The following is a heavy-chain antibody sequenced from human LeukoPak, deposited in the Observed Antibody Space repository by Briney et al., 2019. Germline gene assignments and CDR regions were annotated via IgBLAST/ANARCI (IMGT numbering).Heavy chain of an antibody. CDR3: ARGTQMATIFVY. Sequence: ASVKVSCKVSGYTLTELSMHWVRQAPGKGLEWMGGFDPEDGETIYAQKFQGRVTMTEDTSTDTAYMELSSLRSEDTAVYYCARGTQMATIFVYWGQGTLVTVSS. CDR1: GYTLTELS. J-gene: IGHJ4*02. CDR2: FDPEDGET. V-gene: IGHV1-24*01. D-gene: IGHD5-24*01.